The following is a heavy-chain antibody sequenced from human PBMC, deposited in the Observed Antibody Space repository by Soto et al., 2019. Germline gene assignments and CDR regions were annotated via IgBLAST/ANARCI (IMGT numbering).Heavy chain of an antibody. D-gene: IGHD6-19*01. CDR3: ARDADASGWYHYGMDV. Sequence: PVGSLRLSCAASGFTLSPYWMNWVRQAPGKGLEWVANIKQDGNEKYYVDSVKGRFIISRDNAKNSLYLQMNSLRAEDTAVYYCARDADASGWYHYGMDVWGQGTLVTVSS. J-gene: IGHJ6*02. CDR2: IKQDGNEK. V-gene: IGHV3-7*03. CDR1: GFTLSPYW.